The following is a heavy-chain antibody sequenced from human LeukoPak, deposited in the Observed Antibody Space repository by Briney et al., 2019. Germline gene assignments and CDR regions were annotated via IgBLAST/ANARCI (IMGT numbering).Heavy chain of an antibody. J-gene: IGHJ3*02. CDR3: ARDGVVPAAILAFDI. V-gene: IGHV1-18*01. Sequence: ASVKVSCKASGYTFTSYGISWVRQAPGQGLEWMGWISAYNGNTNYAQKLQGRVTMTTDTSTSTAYVELRSLRSDDTAVYYCARDGVVPAAILAFDIWGQGTMVTVSS. CDR2: ISAYNGNT. D-gene: IGHD2-2*02. CDR1: GYTFTSYG.